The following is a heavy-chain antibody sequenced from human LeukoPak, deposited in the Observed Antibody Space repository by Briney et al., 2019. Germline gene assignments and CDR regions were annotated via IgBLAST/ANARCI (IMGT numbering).Heavy chain of an antibody. Sequence: PGRSLRLSCAASGFTFSSYGMHWVRQAPGKGLEWLAVISYDGSTKYYADSVKGRFIISSDDSKNTLYLQMNSLRPDDTGVYYCAKDNAPYRHYYDPAPDSWGQGTRVTVSS. CDR2: ISYDGSTK. CDR3: AKDNAPYRHYYDPAPDS. V-gene: IGHV3-30*18. D-gene: IGHD3-22*01. J-gene: IGHJ4*02. CDR1: GFTFSSYG.